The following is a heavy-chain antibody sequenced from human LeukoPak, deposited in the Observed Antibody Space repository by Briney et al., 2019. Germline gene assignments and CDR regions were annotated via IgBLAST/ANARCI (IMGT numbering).Heavy chain of an antibody. Sequence: PGWPLRLSCAASGFTFSSYAMHWVRQAPGKGLEWVAAISYDGSEDYYADSVKGRFTISRDNSENTLYLQMNTPRAEDTAVYHCASTNYRDGTTGYNWFDPWGQGTLVTVSS. D-gene: IGHD5-24*01. V-gene: IGHV3-30-3*01. J-gene: IGHJ5*02. CDR1: GFTFSSYA. CDR3: ASTNYRDGTTGYNWFDP. CDR2: ISYDGSED.